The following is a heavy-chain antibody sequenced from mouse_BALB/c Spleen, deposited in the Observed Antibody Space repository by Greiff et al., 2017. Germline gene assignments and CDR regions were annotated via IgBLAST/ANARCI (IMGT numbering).Heavy chain of an antibody. CDR3: VTTVVAPAY. Sequence: QVQLQRPGAELVKPGASVKLSCKASGYTFTSYWMHWVKQRPGQGLEWIGEVNPSNGRTNYNEKFKSKATLTVDKSSSTAYMQLSSLTSEDSAVYYCVTTVVAPAYWGQGTTLTVSS. J-gene: IGHJ2*01. D-gene: IGHD1-1*01. V-gene: IGHV1S81*02. CDR1: GYTFTSYW. CDR2: VNPSNGRT.